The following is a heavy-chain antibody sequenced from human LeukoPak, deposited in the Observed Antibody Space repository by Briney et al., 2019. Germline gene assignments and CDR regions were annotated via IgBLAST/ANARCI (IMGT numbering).Heavy chain of an antibody. CDR3: ARERGGPFDY. CDR1: GGSISSGSYY. D-gene: IGHD3-10*01. V-gene: IGHV4-39*07. CDR2: IYHSGST. J-gene: IGHJ4*02. Sequence: SQTLSLTCTVSGGSISSGSYYWSWIRQPPGKGLEWIGSIYHSGSTYYNPSLKSRVTISVGTSKNQFSLKLSSVTAADTAVYYCARERGGPFDYWGQGTLVTVSS.